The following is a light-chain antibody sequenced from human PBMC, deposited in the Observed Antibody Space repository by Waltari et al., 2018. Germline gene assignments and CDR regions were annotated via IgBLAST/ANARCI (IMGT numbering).Light chain of an antibody. J-gene: IGKJ1*01. Sequence: DIQMTQSPSSVSASVGDRVTITCRASLDISNWLAWYQQKSGKAPKLLIHTVSTLQIGVPPRFSGSGSGTDFTLTISSLQPEDFATYFCQQASGLPWTFGQGTKVEIK. CDR1: LDISNW. CDR3: QQASGLPWT. V-gene: IGKV1-12*01. CDR2: TVS.